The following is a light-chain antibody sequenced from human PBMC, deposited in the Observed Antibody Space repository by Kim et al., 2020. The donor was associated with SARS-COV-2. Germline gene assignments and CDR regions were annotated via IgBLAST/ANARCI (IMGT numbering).Light chain of an antibody. Sequence: ACVGDEVTITCRASQGIRSWLAWYQQRPEKAPKSLIYAASNLQSWVPSRFSVSGAGTDVTLTISNLQPEDFATYYWQQYDSYPLTFGGGTKVDI. CDR3: QQYDSYPLT. CDR2: AAS. J-gene: IGKJ4*01. V-gene: IGKV1D-16*01. CDR1: QGIRSW.